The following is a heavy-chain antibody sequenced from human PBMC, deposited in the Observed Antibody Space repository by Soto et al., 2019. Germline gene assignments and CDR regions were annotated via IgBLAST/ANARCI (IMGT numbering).Heavy chain of an antibody. CDR3: ARVRLVGGWFLDAFDI. Sequence: QTIPLTCAISGDSVSSNSAAWNWIRQSPSRGLEWLGRTYYRSKWYNDYAVSVKSRITINPDTSKNQFSLQLNSVTPEDTAVYYCARVRLVGGWFLDAFDIWGQGTMVTVSS. D-gene: IGHD6-19*01. CDR1: GDSVSSNSAA. J-gene: IGHJ3*02. V-gene: IGHV6-1*01. CDR2: TYYRSKWYN.